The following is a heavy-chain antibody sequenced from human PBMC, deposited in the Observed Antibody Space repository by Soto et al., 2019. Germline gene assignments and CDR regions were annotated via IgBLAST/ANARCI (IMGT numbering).Heavy chain of an antibody. J-gene: IGHJ6*03. CDR3: AREPNTYYYMDV. Sequence: ASVKVSCKASGYTFTSYGISWVRQAPGQGLEWMGWVIAYNGNTNYAQKLQGRVTMTTDTSTSTAYMELSSLRSEDTAVYYCAREPNTYYYMDVWGKGTTVTVSS. CDR1: GYTFTSYG. CDR2: VIAYNGNT. V-gene: IGHV1-18*01.